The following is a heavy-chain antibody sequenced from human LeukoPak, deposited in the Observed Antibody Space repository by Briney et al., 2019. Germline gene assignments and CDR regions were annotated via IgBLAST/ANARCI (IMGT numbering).Heavy chain of an antibody. Sequence: ASVKVSCKASGYTLTRYGISWVRPAPGQGLEWMGWISAYNGNTNYAQKLQGRVTMTTDTSTSTAYMELRSLRSDDTAVYYCARGGYCSSTSCYPDNWFDPWGQGTLVTVSS. CDR3: ARGGYCSSTSCYPDNWFDP. J-gene: IGHJ5*02. CDR1: GYTLTRYG. D-gene: IGHD2-2*01. CDR2: ISAYNGNT. V-gene: IGHV1-18*01.